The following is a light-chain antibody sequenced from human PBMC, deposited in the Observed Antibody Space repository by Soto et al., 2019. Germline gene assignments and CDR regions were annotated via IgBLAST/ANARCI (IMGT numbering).Light chain of an antibody. J-gene: IGKJ3*01. Sequence: AIRMTQSPSSLSASTGDRVTITCRASQGISSYLAWYQQKPGKAPKLLIYAASTLQSGVPSRFSGSGSGTDFPLTISSLQSEDFATYYCRQYYSYPFTFGPGTKVDIK. V-gene: IGKV1-8*01. CDR3: RQYYSYPFT. CDR1: QGISSY. CDR2: AAS.